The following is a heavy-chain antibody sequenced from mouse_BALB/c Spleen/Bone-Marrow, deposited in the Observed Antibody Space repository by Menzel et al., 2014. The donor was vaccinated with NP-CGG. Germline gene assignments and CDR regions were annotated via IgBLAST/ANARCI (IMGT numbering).Heavy chain of an antibody. V-gene: IGHV10-1*02. J-gene: IGHJ1*01. CDR2: IRSKSNNYAT. CDR3: VRRNPYWYFDV. Sequence: VQLVESGGGLVQPKGSLKLSCAASGFTFNTYAMNWVRQAPGKGLEWVARIRSKSNNYATYYADSVKDRFTISRDDSQSMLYLQMNNLKTEDTAMYYCVRRNPYWYFDVWGAGTTVTVSS. D-gene: IGHD2-1*01. CDR1: GFTFNTYA.